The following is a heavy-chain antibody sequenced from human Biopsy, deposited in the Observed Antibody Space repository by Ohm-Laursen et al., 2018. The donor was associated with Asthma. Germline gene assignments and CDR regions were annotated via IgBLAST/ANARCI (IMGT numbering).Heavy chain of an antibody. CDR2: ITGDGSQK. D-gene: IGHD6-19*01. Sequence: SLRLSCAASGFTFGNFWMSWGRQTPGKGLEWVATITGDGSQKFYVDSVKGRFTISRDNSKNTLFLQMNSLRAEDTAVYYCAKFRVAVAAVFHYWGQGTLVTVSS. CDR3: AKFRVAVAAVFHY. J-gene: IGHJ4*02. V-gene: IGHV3-7*03. CDR1: GFTFGNFW.